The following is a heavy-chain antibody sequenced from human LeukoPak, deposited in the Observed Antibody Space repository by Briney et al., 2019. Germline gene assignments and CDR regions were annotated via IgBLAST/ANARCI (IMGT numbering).Heavy chain of an antibody. V-gene: IGHV4-4*07. CDR1: GGSISSYY. CDR3: AGRAQTTGWSFDY. D-gene: IGHD6-19*01. CDR2: IHTSGST. J-gene: IGHJ4*02. Sequence: SETLSLTGIVSGGSISSYYWSWLRQPAGKGLEWIGQIHTSGSTNYNPSLKSRVAMSVDTSKNQFSPELSSVTAADTAVYYCAGRAQTTGWSFDYWGQGALVTVSS.